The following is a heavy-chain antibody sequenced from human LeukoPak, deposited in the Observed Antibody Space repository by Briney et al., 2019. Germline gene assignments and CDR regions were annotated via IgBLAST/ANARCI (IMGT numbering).Heavy chain of an antibody. J-gene: IGHJ3*02. CDR3: AKQIHTAVVTRDAFDI. V-gene: IGHV3-30*18. Sequence: PRGSLRLSCAASGFTFSIYGMHWVRQAPGKGLEWVAVISYDGSNIYYADSVKGRFTLSRDNSKKTLYLQMNSLRAEDTAVYYCAKQIHTAVVTRDAFDIWGQGTMVTVSS. CDR1: GFTFSIYG. CDR2: ISYDGSNI. D-gene: IGHD4-23*01.